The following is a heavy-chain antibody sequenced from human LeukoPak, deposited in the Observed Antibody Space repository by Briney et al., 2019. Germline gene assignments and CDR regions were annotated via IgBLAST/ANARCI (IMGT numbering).Heavy chain of an antibody. Sequence: PGGSLRLSCAASGFSFSSHSMNWVRQPPGKGLEWIGEINHSGSTNYNPSLKSRVTISVDTSKNQFSLRLSSVTAADTAVYYCARENSGSYSSFDYWGQGTLVTVSS. D-gene: IGHD1-26*01. V-gene: IGHV4-34*01. J-gene: IGHJ4*02. CDR3: ARENSGSYSSFDY. CDR1: GFSFSSHS. CDR2: INHSGST.